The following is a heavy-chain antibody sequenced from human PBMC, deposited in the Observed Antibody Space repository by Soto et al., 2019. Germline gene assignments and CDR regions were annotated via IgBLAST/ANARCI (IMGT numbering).Heavy chain of an antibody. V-gene: IGHV2-70*01. CDR3: ARFYGSGSPYYYYYGMDV. J-gene: IGHJ6*02. Sequence: SGPTLVNPTQTLTLTCTFSGFSLSTSGMCVSWIRQPPGKALEWLALIDWDDDKYYSTSLKTRLTISKDTSKNQVVLTMTNMDPVDTATYYCARFYGSGSPYYYYYGMDVWGQGTKVTVYS. CDR2: IDWDDDK. D-gene: IGHD3-10*01. CDR1: GFSLSTSGMC.